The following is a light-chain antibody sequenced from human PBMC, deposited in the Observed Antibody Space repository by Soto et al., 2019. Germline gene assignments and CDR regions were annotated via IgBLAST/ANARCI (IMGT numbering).Light chain of an antibody. CDR3: QQYNYWPRT. CDR1: QSVSSN. CDR2: AAS. V-gene: IGKV3-15*01. J-gene: IGKJ1*01. Sequence: EILMTQSPATLSMSPGERATLSCRASQSVSSNLAWYQQKPGRAPSLLIYAASARATGIPARFSGTGSGTDFTLTISSLQSEDFAVYYCQQYNYWPRTFGQGTKVDTK.